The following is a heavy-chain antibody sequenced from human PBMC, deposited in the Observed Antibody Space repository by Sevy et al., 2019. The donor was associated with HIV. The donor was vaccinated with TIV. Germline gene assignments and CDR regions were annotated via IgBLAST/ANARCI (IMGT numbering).Heavy chain of an antibody. J-gene: IGHJ6*02. V-gene: IGHV4-34*01. CDR1: GGSLSGYF. Sequence: TLSLTCDVSGGSLSGYFWLWIRQPPGRGLEWVGEVDHSGRTTYNPSLRSRVTISIDTSKSQFSRKLTSVTAAVTAVYYCASPMIKNNRYGMELWGQGTTVTVSS. CDR2: VDHSGRT. D-gene: IGHD3-22*01. CDR3: ASPMIKNNRYGMEL.